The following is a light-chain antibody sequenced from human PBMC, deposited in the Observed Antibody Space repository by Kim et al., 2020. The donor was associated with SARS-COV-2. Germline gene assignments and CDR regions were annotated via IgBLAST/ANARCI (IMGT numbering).Light chain of an antibody. CDR1: QNINKY. CDR3: QQYDYYWT. J-gene: IGKJ1*01. Sequence: GDRVTITCRASQNINKYLAWYQQKPGKAPKVLIYDASSLESGVPLRFSGSGSGTEFTLNIDSLQPDDFATYYCQQYDYYWTFGQGTKVDIK. V-gene: IGKV1-5*01. CDR2: DAS.